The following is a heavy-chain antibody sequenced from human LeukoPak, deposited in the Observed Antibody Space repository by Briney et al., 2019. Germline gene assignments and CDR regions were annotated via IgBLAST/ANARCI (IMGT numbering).Heavy chain of an antibody. J-gene: IGHJ4*02. Sequence: SETLSLTCTVSGNSISSGDNYWSWIRQPAGKGLEWIGRIYTSGSTNYNPSLKSRVTISVDTSKNQFSLNLSSVTAADTAVYYCARLITAFQAFDSWGQGTLVTVSS. D-gene: IGHD3-16*01. CDR3: ARLITAFQAFDS. CDR2: IYTSGST. CDR1: GNSISSGDNY. V-gene: IGHV4-61*02.